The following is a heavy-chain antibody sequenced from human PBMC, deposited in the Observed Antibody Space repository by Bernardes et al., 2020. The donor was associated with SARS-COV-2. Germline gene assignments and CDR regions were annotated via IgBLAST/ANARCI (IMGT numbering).Heavy chain of an antibody. D-gene: IGHD3-10*01. V-gene: IGHV3-74*01. Sequence: GGSLRLSCAASGFAFSNFWIHWVRQVPGKGLVWVSRLDYDGGRASYADSVKGRFTISRDNAKNTLYLQMDSLGAEDTAVYYCGRGGGRDGSGNYRLEHWGQGTLVTVSS. CDR1: GFAFSNFW. J-gene: IGHJ1*01. CDR2: LDYDGGRA. CDR3: GRGGGRDGSGNYRLEH.